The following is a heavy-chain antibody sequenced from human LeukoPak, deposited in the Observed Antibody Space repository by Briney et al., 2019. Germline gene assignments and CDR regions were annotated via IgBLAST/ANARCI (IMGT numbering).Heavy chain of an antibody. CDR1: TYSISSGYY. CDR3: TREEGGTTVDY. Sequence: SETLSLTCTVSTYSISSGYYWGWIRQPPGKGLEWIGSIYHSGSTYYNPSLKSRVTISVDTSKNQFSLKVNSVTAADTASYYCTREEGGTTVDYWGQGTLVTVSS. V-gene: IGHV4-38-2*02. CDR2: IYHSGST. J-gene: IGHJ4*02. D-gene: IGHD1-1*01.